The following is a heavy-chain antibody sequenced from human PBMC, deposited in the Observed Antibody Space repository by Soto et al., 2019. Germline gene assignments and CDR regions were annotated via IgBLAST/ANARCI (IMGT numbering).Heavy chain of an antibody. CDR1: GYTFTGYY. Sequence: ASVKVSCKASGYTFTGYYMHWVRQAPGQGLEWMGWINPNSGGTNYAQKFQGRVTMTRDTSISKAYMELSRLRSDDTAVYYCERVDPSSSYDKGIDYWGEGTLVTVSS. V-gene: IGHV1-2*02. CDR2: INPNSGGT. CDR3: ERVDPSSSYDKGIDY. D-gene: IGHD3-9*01. J-gene: IGHJ4*02.